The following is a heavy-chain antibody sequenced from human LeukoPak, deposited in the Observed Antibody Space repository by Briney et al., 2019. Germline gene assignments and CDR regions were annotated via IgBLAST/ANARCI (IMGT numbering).Heavy chain of an antibody. CDR2: INHSGST. V-gene: IGHV4-34*01. J-gene: IGHJ5*02. Sequence: SETLSLTCAVYGGSFSGYYWSWIRQPPGKWLEWIGEINHSGSTNYNPSLKGRVPLSVDTSKIQFSLKLSSVTAADTAVYYCARGGGRYSYGPRFDPWGQGTLVTVSS. CDR1: GGSFSGYY. CDR3: ARGGGRYSYGPRFDP. D-gene: IGHD5-18*01.